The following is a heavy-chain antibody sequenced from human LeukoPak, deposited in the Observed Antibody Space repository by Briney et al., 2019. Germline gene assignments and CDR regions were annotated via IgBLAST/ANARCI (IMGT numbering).Heavy chain of an antibody. CDR3: ARDYLGGNPDAFDI. D-gene: IGHD4-23*01. V-gene: IGHV4-39*07. Sequence: SETLSLTCTVSGDSISSSSYYWGWIRQPPGRELEWIGSIYYSGSTYYNPSLNSRVTISVDTSKNQFSLKLSSVTAADTAVYYCARDYLGGNPDAFDIWGQGTMVTVSS. J-gene: IGHJ3*02. CDR1: GDSISSSSYY. CDR2: IYYSGST.